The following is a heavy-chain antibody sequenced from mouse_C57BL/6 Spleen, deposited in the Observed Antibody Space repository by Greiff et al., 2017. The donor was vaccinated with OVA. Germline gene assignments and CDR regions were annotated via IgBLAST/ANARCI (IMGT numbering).Heavy chain of an antibody. J-gene: IGHJ4*01. CDR2: ISSGSSTV. D-gene: IGHD1-1*01. CDR1: GFTFSDYG. CDR3: ARRDYGSSYAMDY. Sequence: EVMLVESGGGLVKPGGSLKLSCAASGFTFSDYGMHWVRQAPEKGLEWVAYISSGSSTVYSADTVKGRFTISRDNAKNTLFLQMTSLRSEDTAMYYCARRDYGSSYAMDYWGQGTSVTVSS. V-gene: IGHV5-17*01.